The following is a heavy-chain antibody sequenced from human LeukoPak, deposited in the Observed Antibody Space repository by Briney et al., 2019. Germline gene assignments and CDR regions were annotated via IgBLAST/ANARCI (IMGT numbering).Heavy chain of an antibody. CDR3: AREIVVVVAATPLHWFDP. CDR2: VKQDGSEK. D-gene: IGHD2-15*01. J-gene: IGHJ5*02. Sequence: GRSLRLSCAASGFTFSSYWMSWVRQAPGKGLEWVANVKQDGSEKYYVDSVKGRFTISRDNAKNSLYLQMNSLRAEDTAVYYCAREIVVVVAATPLHWFDPWGQGTLVTVSS. CDR1: GFTFSSYW. V-gene: IGHV3-7*05.